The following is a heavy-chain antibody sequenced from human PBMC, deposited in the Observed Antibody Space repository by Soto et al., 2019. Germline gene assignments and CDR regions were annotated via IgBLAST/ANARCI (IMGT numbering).Heavy chain of an antibody. Sequence: EVQLVESGGGLVQPGRSLRLSCAASGFTFDDYAMHWVRQAPGKGLEWVSGISWNSGSIGYADSVKGRFTISRDNAKNSLYLQMNSLRAEDTALYYCAKSAGEMATGWPYVYFDYWGQGTLVTVSS. CDR3: AKSAGEMATGWPYVYFDY. D-gene: IGHD5-12*01. J-gene: IGHJ4*02. V-gene: IGHV3-9*01. CDR1: GFTFDDYA. CDR2: ISWNSGSI.